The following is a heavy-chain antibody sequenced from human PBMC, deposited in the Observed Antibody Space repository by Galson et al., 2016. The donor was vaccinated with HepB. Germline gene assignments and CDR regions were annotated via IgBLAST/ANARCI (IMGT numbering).Heavy chain of an antibody. J-gene: IGHJ5*02. Sequence: PALVKPTQTLTLTCTFSGFSLSTSAVGVGWIRQAPGTAPEWLAFIYWDDNEHYSPSLESRLTITKDTSKNQVVLTMTNMDPVDTGTYYCARGSGWLLDRWGQGTLVTVSS. CDR3: ARGSGWLLDR. CDR1: GFSLSTSAVG. CDR2: IYWDDNE. D-gene: IGHD6-19*01. V-gene: IGHV2-5*02.